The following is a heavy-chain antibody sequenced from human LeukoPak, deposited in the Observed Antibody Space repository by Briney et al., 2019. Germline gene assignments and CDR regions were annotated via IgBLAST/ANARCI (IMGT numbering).Heavy chain of an antibody. CDR1: GFTVSSNY. J-gene: IGHJ5*02. Sequence: PGGSLRLSCAASGFTVSSNYMNWVRQAPGKGLEWVSYISSSSSTIYYADSVKGRFTISRDNAKNSLYLQMNSLRAEDTAVYYCARDHYNWESWGQGTLGTVSS. CDR3: ARDHYNWES. CDR2: ISSSSSTI. V-gene: IGHV3-48*01. D-gene: IGHD1-20*01.